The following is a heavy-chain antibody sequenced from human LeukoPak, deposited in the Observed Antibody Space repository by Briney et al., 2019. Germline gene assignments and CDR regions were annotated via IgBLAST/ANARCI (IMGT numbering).Heavy chain of an antibody. Sequence: PSETLSLTCTVSGGSISGYYWSWIRQPAGQGLEWIGRIYSNGDTRYNPSLKSRVTMSVDTSKNQLSLKLGPVTAADTAVYYRARAAGAAGGQYFDYWGQGTLVTVSS. CDR2: IYSNGDT. CDR1: GGSISGYY. V-gene: IGHV4-4*07. D-gene: IGHD6-13*01. J-gene: IGHJ4*02. CDR3: ARAAGAAGGQYFDY.